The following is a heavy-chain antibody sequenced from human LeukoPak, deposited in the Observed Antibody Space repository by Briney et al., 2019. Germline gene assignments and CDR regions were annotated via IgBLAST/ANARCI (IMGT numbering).Heavy chain of an antibody. V-gene: IGHV3-23*01. Sequence: PGASLRLSCAASGFTFSSYAMSWVRQAPGKGLEWVSAISGSGGSTYYADSVKGRFTISRDNSKNTLYLQMNSLRAEDTAVYYCAKDLDGYYDCSGYSYYFDYWGQGTLVTVSS. J-gene: IGHJ4*02. CDR1: GFTFSSYA. CDR2: ISGSGGST. CDR3: AKDLDGYYDCSGYSYYFDY. D-gene: IGHD3-22*01.